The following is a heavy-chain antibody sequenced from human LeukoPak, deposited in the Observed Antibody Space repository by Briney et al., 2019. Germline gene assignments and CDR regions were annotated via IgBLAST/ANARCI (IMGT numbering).Heavy chain of an antibody. CDR2: ISAYNGNT. CDR3: ARYSSGYSWFDP. J-gene: IGHJ5*02. D-gene: IGHD3-22*01. V-gene: IGHV1-18*01. Sequence: ASVKVSCKASGYTFTSDGISWVRQAPGQGLEWMGWISAYNGNTNYAQKLQGRVTMTTDTSTSTAYMELRSLRSDDTAVYYCARYSSGYSWFDPWGQGTLVTVSS. CDR1: GYTFTSDG.